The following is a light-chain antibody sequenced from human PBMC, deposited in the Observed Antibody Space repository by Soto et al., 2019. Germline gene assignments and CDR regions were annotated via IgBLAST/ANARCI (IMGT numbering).Light chain of an antibody. CDR3: QQHGDSPIT. CDR2: DAS. CDR1: QSVSSY. V-gene: IGKV3-11*01. J-gene: IGKJ5*01. Sequence: EIVLTQSPATLSLSPWERVALASRASQSVSSYLAWYQQKPGQAPRLLIYDASIRATGIPDRFSGSGSGTDFSLTISRLEPEDFAVYYCQQHGDSPITFGQGTRLEIK.